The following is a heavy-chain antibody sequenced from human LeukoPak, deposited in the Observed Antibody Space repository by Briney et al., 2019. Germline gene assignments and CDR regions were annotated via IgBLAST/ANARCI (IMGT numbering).Heavy chain of an antibody. CDR3: ARDGGSGWYNY. Sequence: SETLSLTCAVYGGSFSGYYWSWIRQPPGKGLEWIGEINHSGSTNYNPSLKSRVTISVDTSKNQFSLRLTSVTAADTAVYYCARDGGSGWYNYWGQGTLVTVSS. J-gene: IGHJ4*02. V-gene: IGHV4-34*01. D-gene: IGHD6-19*01. CDR1: GGSFSGYY. CDR2: INHSGST.